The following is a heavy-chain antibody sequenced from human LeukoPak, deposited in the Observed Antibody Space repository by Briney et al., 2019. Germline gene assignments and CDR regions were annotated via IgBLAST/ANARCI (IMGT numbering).Heavy chain of an antibody. J-gene: IGHJ5*02. Sequence: GGSLRLSCTASGFTFSSYAMSWVRQAPGKVLEWVSAISGSGGSAYYADSVKGRFTISRDNSKNTLYLQMNSLRAEDTAVYYCAKDSYGFFVGHFDPWGQGTLVTVSS. V-gene: IGHV3-23*01. CDR2: ISGSGGSA. D-gene: IGHD3-3*01. CDR3: AKDSYGFFVGHFDP. CDR1: GFTFSSYA.